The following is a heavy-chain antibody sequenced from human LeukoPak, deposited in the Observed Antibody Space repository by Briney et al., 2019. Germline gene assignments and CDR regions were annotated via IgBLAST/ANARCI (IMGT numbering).Heavy chain of an antibody. CDR2: IIPIFGTA. CDR1: GYTFTSYY. V-gene: IGHV1-69*13. Sequence: SVKVSCKASGYTFTSYYMHWVRQAPGQGLEWMGGIIPIFGTANYAQKFQGRVTITADESTSTAYMELSSLRSEDTAVYYCARDRVGATAGFDYWGQGTLVTVSS. D-gene: IGHD1-26*01. CDR3: ARDRVGATAGFDY. J-gene: IGHJ4*02.